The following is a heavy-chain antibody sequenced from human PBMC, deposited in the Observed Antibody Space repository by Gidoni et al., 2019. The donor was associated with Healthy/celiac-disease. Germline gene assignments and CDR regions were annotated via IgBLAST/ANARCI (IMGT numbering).Heavy chain of an antibody. D-gene: IGHD3-22*01. CDR3: ARETYYYDSSGYYGRGYFDY. CDR1: GFTFSSYG. CDR2: IWYDGSNK. V-gene: IGHV3-33*01. J-gene: IGHJ4*02. Sequence: QVQLVESGGGVVQPGRSLRLSCAASGFTFSSYGLHWVRQAPGKGLEWVAVIWYDGSNKYYADSVKGRFTISRDNSKNTLYLQMNSLRAEDTAVYYCARETYYYDSSGYYGRGYFDYWGQGTLVTVSS.